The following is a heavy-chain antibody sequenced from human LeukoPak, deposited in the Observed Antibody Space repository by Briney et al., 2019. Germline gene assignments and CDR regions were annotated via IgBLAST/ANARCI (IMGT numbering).Heavy chain of an antibody. CDR2: ISAYNGNT. D-gene: IGHD2-15*01. V-gene: IGHV1-18*01. J-gene: IGHJ4*02. CDR1: GYSFTSNV. CDR3: ARGGRTERVYYYFDY. Sequence: ASVKVSCKASGYSFTSNVISWVRQAPGQGLEWMGWISAYNGNTNYAQKLQGRVTMTTDTSTSTAYMELRSLRSDDTAVYYCARGGRTERVYYYFDYWGQGTLVTVSS.